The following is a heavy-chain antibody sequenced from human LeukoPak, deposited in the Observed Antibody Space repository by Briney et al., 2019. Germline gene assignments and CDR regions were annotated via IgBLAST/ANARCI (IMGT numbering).Heavy chain of an antibody. D-gene: IGHD3-22*01. CDR2: ISWNSGSI. CDR3: AKDVVVVIRHNFDY. J-gene: IGHJ4*02. V-gene: IGHV3-9*01. CDR1: GFTFDDYA. Sequence: GRSLRLSCAASGFTFDDYAMHWVRQAPGKGLEWVSGISWNSGSIGYADSVKGRFTISRDNSKNTLYLQMNSLRAEDTAVYYCAKDVVVVIRHNFDYWGQGTLVTVSS.